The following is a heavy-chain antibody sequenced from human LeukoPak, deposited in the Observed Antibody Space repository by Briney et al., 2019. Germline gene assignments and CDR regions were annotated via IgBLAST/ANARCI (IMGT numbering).Heavy chain of an antibody. CDR3: ARRRWLQPLNY. V-gene: IGHV4-39*07. D-gene: IGHD5-24*01. Sequence: SETLSLTCTGSGGSISSGSYYRSWIRQPAGKGLEWIGSIYYSGSTYYNPSLKSRVTISVDTSKNQFSLKLSSVTAADTAVYYCARRRWLQPLNYWGQGTLVIVSS. J-gene: IGHJ4*02. CDR2: IYYSGST. CDR1: GGSISSGSYY.